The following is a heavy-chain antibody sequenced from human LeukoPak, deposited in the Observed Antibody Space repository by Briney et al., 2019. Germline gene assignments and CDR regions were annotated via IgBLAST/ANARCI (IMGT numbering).Heavy chain of an antibody. V-gene: IGHV3-23*01. D-gene: IGHD3-16*01. CDR1: GFTFGIYA. CDR3: AKDYDAVWGRTDY. J-gene: IGHJ4*02. Sequence: PGGSLRLSCAASGFTFGIYAMIWVRQAPGKGLEWVSAISGSGSSTYYADSVKGRFTISRDNSKNTLYLQMNSLRAEDTAVYYCAKDYDAVWGRTDYWGQGTLVTVSS. CDR2: ISGSGSST.